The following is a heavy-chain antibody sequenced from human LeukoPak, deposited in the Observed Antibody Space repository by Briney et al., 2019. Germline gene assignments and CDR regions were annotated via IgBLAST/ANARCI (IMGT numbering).Heavy chain of an antibody. CDR2: IYHSGST. J-gene: IGHJ4*02. Sequence: SETLSLTCAVSGYSISSGYYWGWIRQPPGKGLEWIGSIYHSGSTYYIPSLKSRVTISVDTSKNQFSLKLSSVTAADTAVYYCARPIAPRYYFDYWGQGTLVTVSS. V-gene: IGHV4-38-2*01. CDR3: ARPIAPRYYFDY. CDR1: GYSISSGYY.